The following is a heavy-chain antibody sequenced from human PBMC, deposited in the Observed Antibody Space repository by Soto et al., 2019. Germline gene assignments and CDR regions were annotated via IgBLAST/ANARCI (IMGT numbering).Heavy chain of an antibody. Sequence: PSETLSLTCVVSGGSITSYHWSWIRQFAGKGLEGIAYTSYTGNTNYSPSLKSRVTMSMDTSKNQLTLKLTSMTAADTAVYDCARDMLAGFPHYFDPWGQGTLVTVSS. CDR1: GGSITSYH. CDR2: TSYTGNT. J-gene: IGHJ5*02. V-gene: IGHV4-59*01. CDR3: ARDMLAGFPHYFDP. D-gene: IGHD3-16*01.